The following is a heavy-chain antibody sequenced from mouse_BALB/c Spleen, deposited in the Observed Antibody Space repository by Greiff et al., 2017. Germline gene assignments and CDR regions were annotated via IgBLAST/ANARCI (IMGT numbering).Heavy chain of an antibody. CDR1: GFAFSSYD. Sequence: EVQRVESGGGLVKPGGSLKLSCAASGFAFSSYDMSWVRQTPEKRLEWVAYISSGGGSTYYPDTVKGRFTISRDNAKNTLYLQMSSLKSEDTAMYYCARHEEGFWGQGTSVTVSS. CDR3: ARHEEGF. CDR2: ISSGGGST. J-gene: IGHJ4*01. V-gene: IGHV5-12-1*01.